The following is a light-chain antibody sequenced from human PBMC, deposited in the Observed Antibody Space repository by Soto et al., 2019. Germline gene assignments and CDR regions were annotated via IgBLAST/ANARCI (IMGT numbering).Light chain of an antibody. Sequence: QAVVTQPPSVSGAPGQTITISCTGSSANIGAGYDVHWYQQFPGTAPKLLIYDDTNRPSGVPDRFSGSKSGTSASLAITGLQAEDEADYYCQSYDSSLSAVVFGGGTKLTVL. CDR1: SANIGAGYD. J-gene: IGLJ2*01. CDR2: DDT. CDR3: QSYDSSLSAVV. V-gene: IGLV1-40*01.